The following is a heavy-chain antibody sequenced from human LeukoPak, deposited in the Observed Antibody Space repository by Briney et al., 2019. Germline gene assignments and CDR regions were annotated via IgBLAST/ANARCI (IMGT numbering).Heavy chain of an antibody. CDR2: IIPIFGTA. V-gene: IGHV1-69*13. J-gene: IGHJ4*02. CDR1: GGTFSSYA. Sequence: ASVKVSCKASGGTFSSYAISWVRQAPGQGLEWMGGIIPIFGTANYAQKFQGRVTITADESTSTAYMELSSLRSEDTAAYYCARESNSGMWIQDYWGQGTLVTVSS. D-gene: IGHD5-18*01. CDR3: ARESNSGMWIQDY.